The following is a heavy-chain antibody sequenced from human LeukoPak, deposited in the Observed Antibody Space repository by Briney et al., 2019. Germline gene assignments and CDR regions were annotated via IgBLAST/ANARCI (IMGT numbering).Heavy chain of an antibody. Sequence: ASVKVSCKASGYTFTGYYMHWVRRAPGQGLEWMGWINPNSGGTNYAQKFQGRVTMTRDTSISTAYMELSRLRSDDTAVYYCARGYCSSTSCYTNYYYYYMDVWGKGTTVTVSS. V-gene: IGHV1-2*02. CDR2: INPNSGGT. CDR1: GYTFTGYY. J-gene: IGHJ6*03. D-gene: IGHD2-2*02. CDR3: ARGYCSSTSCYTNYYYYYMDV.